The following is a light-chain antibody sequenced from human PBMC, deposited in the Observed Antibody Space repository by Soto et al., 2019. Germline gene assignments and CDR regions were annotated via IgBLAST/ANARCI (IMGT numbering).Light chain of an antibody. CDR1: QSVSSN. CDR2: GAS. V-gene: IGKV3-15*01. Sequence: EIVMTQSPATLSVSPGESATLSCRASQSVSSNLAWYQQKPGQPPRLVIYGASTRATGVPARFSGSGSGTEFSRSISSLQSEDFAVYYSQQDNDWPQITFGQGTRLEI. CDR3: QQDNDWPQIT. J-gene: IGKJ5*01.